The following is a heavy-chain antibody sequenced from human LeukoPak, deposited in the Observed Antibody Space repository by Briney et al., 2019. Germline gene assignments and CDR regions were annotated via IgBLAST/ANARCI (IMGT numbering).Heavy chain of an antibody. CDR2: MNPSGGST. CDR3: ARVSSGSYVLYFDY. J-gene: IGHJ4*02. Sequence: ASVTVSFTASGYTFTIYYMHWVRQPPGQGLEWMGIMNPSGGSTSYAQKFQGRVTMTRDMSTSTVYMELSSLRSEDTAVYYCARVSSGSYVLYFDYWGQGTLVTVSS. CDR1: GYTFTIYY. V-gene: IGHV1-46*01. D-gene: IGHD1-26*01.